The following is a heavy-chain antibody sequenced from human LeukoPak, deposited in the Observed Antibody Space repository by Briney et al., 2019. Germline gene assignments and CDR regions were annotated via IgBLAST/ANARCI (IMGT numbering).Heavy chain of an antibody. D-gene: IGHD6-13*01. CDR2: INPTGGNT. V-gene: IGHV1-46*01. CDR3: ARGSGYTRGWAYFDY. CDR1: GYTFTSYY. Sequence: GASVKVSCKASGYTFTSYYMHWVRQAPGQGLEWMGIINPTGGNTNYAQKFQGRVTMTRDMSTSTVYMELSSLRSEDTAVYYCARGSGYTRGWAYFDYWGQGILVTVSS. J-gene: IGHJ4*02.